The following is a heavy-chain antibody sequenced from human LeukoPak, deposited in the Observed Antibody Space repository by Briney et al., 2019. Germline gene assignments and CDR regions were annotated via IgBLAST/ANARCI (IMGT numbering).Heavy chain of an antibody. J-gene: IGHJ4*02. D-gene: IGHD5-18*01. V-gene: IGHV1-46*01. CDR1: GYTFTSYY. Sequence: ASVKVSCKASGYTFTSYYMHWVRQAPGQGLEWMGIINPSGGSTSYAQKFQGRVTMTRDTSTSTVYMELSSLRSEDTAVYYCALNTAMVLYFDYWGQGTLVTVSS. CDR2: INPSGGST. CDR3: ALNTAMVLYFDY.